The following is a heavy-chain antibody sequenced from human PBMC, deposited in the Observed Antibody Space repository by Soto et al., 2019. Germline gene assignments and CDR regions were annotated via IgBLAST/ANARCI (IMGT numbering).Heavy chain of an antibody. CDR3: ARIGGGGSCPDY. D-gene: IGHD2-15*01. CDR1: GFRFSDYY. V-gene: IGHV3-11*01. Sequence: QVQLVESGGDLVKPGGSLRLSCAASGFRFSDYYMSWMRQVPGKGLEWVSYIRGDSTTIYYADSVKGRFTISRDNAKNSLYLQMSSLRAEDTAVYYGARIGGGGSCPDYWGQGTLVTVSS. J-gene: IGHJ4*02. CDR2: IRGDSTTI.